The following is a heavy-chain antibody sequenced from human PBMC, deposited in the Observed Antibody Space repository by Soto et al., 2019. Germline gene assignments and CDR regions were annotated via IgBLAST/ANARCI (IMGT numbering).Heavy chain of an antibody. CDR3: ARDYGANEKRFES. J-gene: IGHJ4*02. CDR1: GGYFNSGIYY. D-gene: IGHD1-1*01. CDR2: VYYSGTT. Sequence: SETLSLTCTVSGGYFNSGIYYWTWIRQSPGRGLEWIGYVYYSGTTKYNPSLKSRANITVDTTNNKFSLRLGPMTTSDTAVYYCARDYGANEKRFESWGQGTLVTVS. V-gene: IGHV4-61*01.